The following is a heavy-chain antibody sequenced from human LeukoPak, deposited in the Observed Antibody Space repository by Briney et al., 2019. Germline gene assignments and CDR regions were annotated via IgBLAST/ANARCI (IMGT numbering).Heavy chain of an antibody. J-gene: IGHJ4*02. CDR2: ISGSGGST. V-gene: IGHV3-23*01. Sequence: GGSLRLSCAASGFTFSSYAMSWVRQAPGKGLEWVSAISGSGGSTYYADSVKGRFTISRDNSKNTLYLQMNSLRAEDTAVYYCAKVHTPLGYCSSTSCYPVRQYFDYWGQGTLVTVSS. D-gene: IGHD2-2*01. CDR3: AKVHTPLGYCSSTSCYPVRQYFDY. CDR1: GFTFSSYA.